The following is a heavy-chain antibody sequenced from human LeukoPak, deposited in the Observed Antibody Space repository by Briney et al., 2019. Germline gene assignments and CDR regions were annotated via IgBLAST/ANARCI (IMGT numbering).Heavy chain of an antibody. CDR2: ISGSGDNT. V-gene: IGHV3-23*01. J-gene: IGHJ4*02. CDR1: GFTFSSYS. Sequence: GGSLRLSCGASGFTFSSYSMTWVRQAPGKGLEWLSAISGSGDNTYYADSVRGRFTISRDNAKNSLYLQMNSLRAEDTAVYYCARDSRKWLVCDYWGQGTLVTVSS. D-gene: IGHD6-19*01. CDR3: ARDSRKWLVCDY.